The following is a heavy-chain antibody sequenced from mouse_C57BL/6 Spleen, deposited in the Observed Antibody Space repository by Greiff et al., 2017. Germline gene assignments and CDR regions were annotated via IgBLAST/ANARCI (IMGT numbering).Heavy chain of an antibody. V-gene: IGHV1-80*01. CDR1: GYAFSSYW. D-gene: IGHD3-2*01. CDR2: IYPGDGDT. CDR3: ARGRQDWYFDV. Sequence: VQLQESGAELVKPGASVKISCKASGYAFSSYWMNWVKQRPGKGLEWIGQIYPGDGDTNYNGKFKGKATLTADKSSSTAYMQLSSLTSEDSAVYFCARGRQDWYFDVWGTGTTVTVSS. J-gene: IGHJ1*03.